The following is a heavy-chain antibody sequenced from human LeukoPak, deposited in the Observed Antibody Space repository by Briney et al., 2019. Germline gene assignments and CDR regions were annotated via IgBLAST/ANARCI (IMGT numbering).Heavy chain of an antibody. J-gene: IGHJ3*02. Sequence: GGSLRLSCAASGFTFSSYSMNWVRQAPGKGLEWVSSISSSSSYIYYADSVKGRFTISGDNAKNSLYLQMNSLRAEDTAVYYCARGLPIVVVVAATDAFDIWGQGTMVTVSS. CDR3: ARGLPIVVVVAATDAFDI. CDR1: GFTFSSYS. CDR2: ISSSSSYI. V-gene: IGHV3-21*01. D-gene: IGHD2-15*01.